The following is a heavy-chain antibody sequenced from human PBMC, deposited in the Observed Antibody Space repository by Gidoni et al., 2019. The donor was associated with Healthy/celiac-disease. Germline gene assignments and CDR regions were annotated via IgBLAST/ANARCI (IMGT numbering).Heavy chain of an antibody. CDR2: IGTAGDT. Sequence: EVQLVESGGGLVQPGGSLRLSCAASGFTFSSYDMHWVRQATGKGLEWVSAIGTAGDTYYPGSVKGRFTISRENAKNSLYLQMNSLRAGDTAVYYCARVGATFSAFDIWGQGTMVTVSS. CDR3: ARVGATFSAFDI. J-gene: IGHJ3*02. V-gene: IGHV3-13*01. D-gene: IGHD1-26*01. CDR1: GFTFSSYD.